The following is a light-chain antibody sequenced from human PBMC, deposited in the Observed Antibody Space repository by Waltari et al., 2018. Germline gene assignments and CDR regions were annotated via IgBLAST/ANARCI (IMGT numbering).Light chain of an antibody. CDR1: QIRTNN. CDR2: HDS. J-gene: IGLJ2*01. CDR3: QVWDSDRVV. Sequence: SYVLTQPPSVSVAPGQTATLACGGDQIRTNNVNWYQQRPGQAPVLVVYHDSGRPSGIPERFSGSNSENTAILTITGVEAGDEADYYCQVWDSDRVVFGGGTKLTVL. V-gene: IGLV3-21*02.